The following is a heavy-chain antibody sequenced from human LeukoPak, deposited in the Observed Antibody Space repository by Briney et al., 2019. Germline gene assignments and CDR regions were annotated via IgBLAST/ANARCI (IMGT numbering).Heavy chain of an antibody. CDR3: ARDNAPSYSYGFDY. D-gene: IGHD5-18*01. CDR2: IYHSGST. J-gene: IGHJ4*02. V-gene: IGHV4-38-2*02. CDR1: GYSISSGYY. Sequence: PSETLSLTCTVSGYSISSGYYWGWIRQPPGKGLEWIGSIYHSGSTNYNPSLKSRVTISVDTSKNQFSLKLSSVTAADTAVYYCARDNAPSYSYGFDYWGQGTLVTVSS.